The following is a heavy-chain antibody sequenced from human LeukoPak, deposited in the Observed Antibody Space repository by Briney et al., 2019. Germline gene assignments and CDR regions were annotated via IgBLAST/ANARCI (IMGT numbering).Heavy chain of an antibody. CDR3: ARVLAAPWFDP. D-gene: IGHD6-25*01. J-gene: IGHJ5*02. Sequence: EASVKVSCKASGYTFTSYGISWVRQASGQGLEWMGWISAYNGNTNYAQKLQGRVTMTTDTSTSTAYMELRSLRSDDTAVYYCARVLAAPWFDPWGQGTLVTVSS. CDR1: GYTFTSYG. CDR2: ISAYNGNT. V-gene: IGHV1-18*04.